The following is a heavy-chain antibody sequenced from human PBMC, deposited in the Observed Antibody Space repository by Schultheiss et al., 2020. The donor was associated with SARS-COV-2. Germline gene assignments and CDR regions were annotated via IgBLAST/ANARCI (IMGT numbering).Heavy chain of an antibody. D-gene: IGHD4-23*01. J-gene: IGHJ4*02. V-gene: IGHV4-38-2*01. CDR2: IYHSGST. CDR1: GGSISSYY. CDR3: AVVNSLRGVDY. Sequence: SETLSLTCAVYGGSISSYYWGWIRQPPGKGLEWIGSIYHSGSTYYNPSLKSRVTISVDTSKNQFSLKLSSVTAADTAVYYCAVVNSLRGVDYWGQGTLVTVSS.